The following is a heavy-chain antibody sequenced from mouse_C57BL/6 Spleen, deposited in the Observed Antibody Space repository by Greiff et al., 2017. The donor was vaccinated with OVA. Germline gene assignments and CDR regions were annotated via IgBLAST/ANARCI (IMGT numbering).Heavy chain of an antibody. V-gene: IGHV1-42*01. Sequence: VQLKQSGPELVKPGASVKISCKASGYSFTGYYMNWVKQSPEKSLEWIGEINPSTGGTTYNQKFKAKATLTVDKSSSTAYMQLKSLTSEDSAVYYCASYDYDGAAWFAYWGQGTLVTVSA. J-gene: IGHJ3*01. CDR1: GYSFTGYY. CDR2: INPSTGGT. CDR3: ASYDYDGAAWFAY. D-gene: IGHD2-4*01.